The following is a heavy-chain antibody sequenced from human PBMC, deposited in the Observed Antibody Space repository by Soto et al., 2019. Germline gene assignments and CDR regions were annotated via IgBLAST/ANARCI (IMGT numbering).Heavy chain of an antibody. J-gene: IGHJ4*02. CDR2: IYYSGST. CDR3: ARDGRYYDYVWGSYPPGLYFDY. V-gene: IGHV4-59*01. CDR1: GCSISSYY. Sequence: SETLSLTCTVSGCSISSYYWSWIRQPPGKGLEWIGYIYYSGSTNYNPSLKSRVTISVDTSKNQFSLKLSSVTAADTAVYYCARDGRYYDYVWGSYPPGLYFDYWGQGTLVTVSS. D-gene: IGHD3-16*01.